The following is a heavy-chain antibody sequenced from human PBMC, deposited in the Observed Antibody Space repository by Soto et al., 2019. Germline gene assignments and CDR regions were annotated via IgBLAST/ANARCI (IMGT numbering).Heavy chain of an antibody. D-gene: IGHD1-26*01. CDR3: GRPVVGATGEILYNAIDV. CDR2: IDAANGNT. CDR1: GYTFTGYS. Sequence: QVQLVQSGAEVKKPGASVKVSCKASGYTFTGYSIHWVRQAPGQRLEWMGWIDAANGNTKYSRRFQGRVSITSDTSASTAYMELSGLRSEHPAVYYCGRPVVGATGEILYNAIDVRGQGTTVTLPS. V-gene: IGHV1-3*01. J-gene: IGHJ6*02.